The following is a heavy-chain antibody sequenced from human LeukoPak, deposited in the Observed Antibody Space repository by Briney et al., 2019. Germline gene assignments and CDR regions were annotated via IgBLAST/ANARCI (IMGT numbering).Heavy chain of an antibody. CDR3: ASVGELLYSWFDP. D-gene: IGHD3-10*01. Sequence: PSETLSLTCTVSGGSISSSSYYWGWIRQPPGKGLEWIGSIYYSGSTYYNPSLKSRVTISVDTSKNQFSLKLSSVTAADTAVYYCASVGELLYSWFDPWGQGTLVTVSS. J-gene: IGHJ5*02. CDR2: IYYSGST. CDR1: GGSISSSSYY. V-gene: IGHV4-39*07.